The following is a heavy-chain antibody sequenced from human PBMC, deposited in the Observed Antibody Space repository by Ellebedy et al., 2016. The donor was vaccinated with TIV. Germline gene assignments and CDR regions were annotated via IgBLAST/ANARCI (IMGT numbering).Heavy chain of an antibody. J-gene: IGHJ3*02. D-gene: IGHD4-17*01. Sequence: GGSLRLSCAASGFTFSSSWMSWVRHAPGQGLEWVATINQVGSDKYYVDSVKGRFTISRDNAKNSLYLQMNSRRAEDTVVYYCARDGSYGDYLPPRHALDIWGQGKMVTVST. CDR3: ARDGSYGDYLPPRHALDI. V-gene: IGHV3-7*01. CDR2: INQVGSDK. CDR1: GFTFSSSW.